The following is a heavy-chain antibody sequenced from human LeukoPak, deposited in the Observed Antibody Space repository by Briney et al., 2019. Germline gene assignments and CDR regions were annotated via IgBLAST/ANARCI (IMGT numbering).Heavy chain of an antibody. J-gene: IGHJ3*02. V-gene: IGHV4-38-2*02. D-gene: IGHD1-26*01. Sequence: SETPSLTCTVSGYSISSGYYWGWIRQPPGKGLEWIGSIYHSGSTYYNPSLKSRVTISVDTSKNQFSLKLSSVTAADTAVYYCARDGGSYYSVFDIWGQGTMVTVSS. CDR3: ARDGGSYYSVFDI. CDR1: GYSISSGYY. CDR2: IYHSGST.